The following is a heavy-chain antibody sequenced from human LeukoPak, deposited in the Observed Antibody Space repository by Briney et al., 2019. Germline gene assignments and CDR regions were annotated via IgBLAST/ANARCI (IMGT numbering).Heavy chain of an antibody. D-gene: IGHD1-1*01. CDR3: ARRGSLGTDAFDI. CDR1: GFTVSSNY. Sequence: GGSLRLSCAASGFTVSSNYMSWVRQAPGKGLEWVSVIYSGGSTYYADSVKGRFTISRDNSKNTLYLQMNSLRAEDTAVYYCARRGSLGTDAFDIWGQGTMVTVSS. J-gene: IGHJ3*02. V-gene: IGHV3-66*02. CDR2: IYSGGST.